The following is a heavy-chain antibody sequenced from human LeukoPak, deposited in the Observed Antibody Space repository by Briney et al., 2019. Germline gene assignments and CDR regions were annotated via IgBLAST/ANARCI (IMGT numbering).Heavy chain of an antibody. Sequence: GGSLRLSCAASGFIFDDHGMNWVRQAPGKGLEWVSGINWRGGSTSYADSVKGRFTISRDNSKNMLYLQMNSLRVEDTAVYYCAKGHGSTWYDGLYYFDYWGQGILVTVSS. CDR3: AKGHGSTWYDGLYYFDY. D-gene: IGHD6-13*01. CDR1: GFIFDDHG. V-gene: IGHV3-20*04. J-gene: IGHJ4*02. CDR2: INWRGGST.